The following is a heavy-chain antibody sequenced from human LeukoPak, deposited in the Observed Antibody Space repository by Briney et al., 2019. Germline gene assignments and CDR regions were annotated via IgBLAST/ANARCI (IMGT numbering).Heavy chain of an antibody. V-gene: IGHV3-7*01. Sequence: GGSLRLSCAASGFTFSSFSMSWVRQAPGKGLEWVANIKQDGSEKYYVDSVKGRFTISRDNAKNSLYLQMNSLRAEDTAVYYCARPIDDYDSPVLWVWYFDYWGQGTLVTVSS. D-gene: IGHD3-22*01. J-gene: IGHJ4*02. CDR2: IKQDGSEK. CDR1: GFTFSSFS. CDR3: ARPIDDYDSPVLWVWYFDY.